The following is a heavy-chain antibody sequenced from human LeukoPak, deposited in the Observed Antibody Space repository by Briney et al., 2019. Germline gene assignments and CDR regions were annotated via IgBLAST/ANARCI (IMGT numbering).Heavy chain of an antibody. CDR3: ARSVLSGSPNYYYYYGMDV. J-gene: IGHJ6*02. Sequence: SVKVSCKASGGTFSSYAISWVRQAPGQGLEWMGGIIPIFGTANYAQKFQGRVTITADESTSAAYMELSSLRSEDTAVYYCARSVLSGSPNYYYYYGMDVWGQGTTVTVSS. V-gene: IGHV1-69*13. CDR1: GGTFSSYA. CDR2: IIPIFGTA. D-gene: IGHD1-26*01.